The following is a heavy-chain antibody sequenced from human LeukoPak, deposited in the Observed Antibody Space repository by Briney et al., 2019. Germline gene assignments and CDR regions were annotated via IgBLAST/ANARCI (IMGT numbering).Heavy chain of an antibody. CDR1: GFTFSSYS. CDR3: AREDYGGNSGMG. V-gene: IGHV3-48*01. CDR2: ISSSSSTI. D-gene: IGHD4-23*01. J-gene: IGHJ4*02. Sequence: GGSLRLSCAASGFTFSSYSMNWIRQAPGKGLEWVSYISSSSSTIYYADSVKGRFTISRDNAKNSLYLQMNSLRAEDTAVYYCAREDYGGNSGMGWGQGTLVTVSS.